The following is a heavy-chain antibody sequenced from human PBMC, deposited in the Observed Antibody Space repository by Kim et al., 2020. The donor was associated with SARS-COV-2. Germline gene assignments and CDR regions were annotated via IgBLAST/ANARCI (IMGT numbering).Heavy chain of an antibody. J-gene: IGHJ3*02. D-gene: IGHD2-2*01. CDR3: ARDEGYCSSIGCSNGAFDI. Sequence: NGQFTISRANAKNSLYLQMNSLRAEDTAVYYCARDEGYCSSIGCSNGAFDIWGQGTMVTVSS. V-gene: IGHV3-11*06.